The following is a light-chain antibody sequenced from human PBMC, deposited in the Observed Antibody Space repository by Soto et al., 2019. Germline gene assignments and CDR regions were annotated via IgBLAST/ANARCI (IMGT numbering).Light chain of an antibody. Sequence: DIQMTQSPSSLSASVGDRVTITCRASQGISHYLAWYQQNPEKVSKLLIYAASTLYSRVTSPFSGSGSGTDFTLTINNLQPEDVATYYFRNYNYALWTFGSGTKVDLK. CDR2: AAS. CDR1: QGISHY. J-gene: IGKJ3*01. V-gene: IGKV1-27*01. CDR3: RNYNYALWT.